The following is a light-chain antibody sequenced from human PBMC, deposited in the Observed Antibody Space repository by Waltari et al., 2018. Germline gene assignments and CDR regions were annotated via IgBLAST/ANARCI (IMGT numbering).Light chain of an antibody. CDR3: QQYNNWPL. CDR1: QSVSSN. V-gene: IGKV3-15*01. CDR2: GAS. J-gene: IGKJ4*01. Sequence: EIVMTQSPATLFVSPGERATFSCRASQSVSSNLAWYQQKPGEAPMLLIYGASTRASGMPARFSGSGAGTEFTLTISSLQSEDFAVYYCQQYNNWPLFGGGTKVEI.